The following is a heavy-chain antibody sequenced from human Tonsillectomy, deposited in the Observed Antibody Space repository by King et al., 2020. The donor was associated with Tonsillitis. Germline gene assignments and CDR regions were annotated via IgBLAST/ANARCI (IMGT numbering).Heavy chain of an antibody. CDR3: ANWAIFGVLLTDAFDM. J-gene: IGHJ3*02. D-gene: IGHD3-3*01. Sequence: TLKESGPTLVKPTQTLTLTCTFSGFSLTIGGVGVGWIRQSPGKALEWLALIYWNDDKRYSPSLKDRLTISKDPSKNQVVLRMTNVDPDDTGTYFCANWAIFGVLLTDAFDMWGQGTMVTVSS. CDR2: IYWNDDK. V-gene: IGHV2-5*01. CDR1: GFSLTIGGVG.